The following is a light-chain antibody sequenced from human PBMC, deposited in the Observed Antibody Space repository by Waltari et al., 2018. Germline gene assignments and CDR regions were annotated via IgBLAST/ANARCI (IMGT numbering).Light chain of an antibody. CDR3: SSFTTSSSWI. J-gene: IGLJ2*01. Sequence: QSALTQPASVSGSPGQSITISCTGTISDIGAYNHVSWYQQYPGQAPKLLIFDVSVRPPGVFDRFSGSKSGNTASLTISGLQAEDEADYYCSSFTTSSSWIFGGGTKLTVL. V-gene: IGLV2-14*03. CDR2: DVS. CDR1: ISDIGAYNH.